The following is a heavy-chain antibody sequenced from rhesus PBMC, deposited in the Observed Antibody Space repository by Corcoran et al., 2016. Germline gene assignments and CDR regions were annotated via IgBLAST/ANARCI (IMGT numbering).Heavy chain of an antibody. J-gene: IGHJ4*01. CDR1: GFALSSYG. Sequence: EVQLVESGGGLVQPGGSLRLSCAASGFALSSYGMHWVRQATGEGLGWVAVISYDGSKEYYAEYVKDRFTISRDNSKNVLYLQMNNLKLEDTAVYYCAGMGTGFDYWGQGVLVAVSS. V-gene: IGHV3-54*02. CDR3: AGMGTGFDY. CDR2: ISYDGSKE. D-gene: IGHD5-24*01.